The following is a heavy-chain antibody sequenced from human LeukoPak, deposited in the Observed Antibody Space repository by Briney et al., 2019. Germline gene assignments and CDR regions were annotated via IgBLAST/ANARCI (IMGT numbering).Heavy chain of an antibody. V-gene: IGHV3-23*01. CDR3: AKPLGGNYPQPFDY. CDR2: ISTSGGTT. D-gene: IGHD1-26*01. CDR1: GFTFSTYA. Sequence: QPGGSLRLSCAASGFTFSTYAMSWVRQAPGKGLQWVSGISTSGGTTYYVDSLKGRFTISRDNSKNTLYLQMNSLRAEDTALYYCAKPLGGNYPQPFDYWGQGTLVTVSS. J-gene: IGHJ4*02.